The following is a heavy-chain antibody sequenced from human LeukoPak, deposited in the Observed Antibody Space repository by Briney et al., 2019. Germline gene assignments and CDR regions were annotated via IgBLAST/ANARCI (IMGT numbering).Heavy chain of an antibody. CDR2: INHNGRT. D-gene: IGHD3-10*01. CDR3: ARVRAEVRGVINDLDY. V-gene: IGHV4-34*01. J-gene: IGHJ4*02. CDR1: GGTLSGYF. Sequence: LETLSLTCAVSGGTLSGYFWGWIRQPPGQGLEWIGEINHNGRTNYNASLKSRVTISAYTSKNLLSLKLSSVTAADTAVYYCARVRAEVRGVINDLDYWGEGTLCTASS.